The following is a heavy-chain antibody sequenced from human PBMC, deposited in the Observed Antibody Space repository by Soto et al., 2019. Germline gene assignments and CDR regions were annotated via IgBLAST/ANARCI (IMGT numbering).Heavy chain of an antibody. CDR3: ARLHCSSTSCYSYYYYYVDV. Sequence: QLQLQESGPGLVKPSETLSLTCAVSGDSISSDTYYWGWIRQPPGTGLEWIASIYYSGSTYYNPSLKSRVTISGDTSKNQFSLKLTSVTAADAAVYYCARLHCSSTSCYSYYYYYVDVWGKGTTVTVS. CDR1: GDSISSDTYY. D-gene: IGHD2-2*01. V-gene: IGHV4-39*01. J-gene: IGHJ6*03. CDR2: IYYSGST.